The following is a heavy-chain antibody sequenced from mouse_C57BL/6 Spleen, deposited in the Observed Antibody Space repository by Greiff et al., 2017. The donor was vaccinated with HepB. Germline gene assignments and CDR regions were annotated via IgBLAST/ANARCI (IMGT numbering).Heavy chain of an antibody. Sequence: VQLQQPGAELVKPGASVKMSCKASGYTFTSYWITWVKQRPGQGLEWIGDIYPGSGSTNYNEKFKSKATLTVDTSSSTADMQLSSLTSEDSAVYYCARVELGHWYFDVWGTGTTVTVSS. J-gene: IGHJ1*03. CDR1: GYTFTSYW. V-gene: IGHV1-55*01. CDR2: IYPGSGST. CDR3: ARVELGHWYFDV. D-gene: IGHD4-1*01.